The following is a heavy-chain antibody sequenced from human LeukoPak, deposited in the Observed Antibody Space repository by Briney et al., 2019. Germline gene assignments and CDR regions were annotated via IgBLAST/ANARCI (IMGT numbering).Heavy chain of an antibody. CDR3: AKSEQWLPSKLYYYYYGMDV. Sequence: GGSLRLSCAASGFTFSSYGMRWVRQAPGKGLEWVAVISYDGSNKYYADSVKGRFTISRDNSKNTLYLQMNSLRAEDTAVYYCAKSEQWLPSKLYYYYYGMDVWGQGTTVTVSS. CDR2: ISYDGSNK. V-gene: IGHV3-30*18. J-gene: IGHJ6*02. CDR1: GFTFSSYG. D-gene: IGHD6-19*01.